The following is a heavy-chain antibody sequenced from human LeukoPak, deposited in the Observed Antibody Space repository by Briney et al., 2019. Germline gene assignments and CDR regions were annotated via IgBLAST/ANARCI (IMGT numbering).Heavy chain of an antibody. V-gene: IGHV3-48*03. CDR1: RFTINNYE. Sequence: GGSLRLSCAASRFTINNYEMNWVRQAPGKGLEWISYISGSDSTRYYADSVKGRFTISRDNAKNSLYLQMNSLRAEDTAVYYCAKQDSSSLEDYWGQGTLVTVSS. CDR3: AKQDSSSLEDY. CDR2: ISGSDSTR. J-gene: IGHJ4*02. D-gene: IGHD6-6*01.